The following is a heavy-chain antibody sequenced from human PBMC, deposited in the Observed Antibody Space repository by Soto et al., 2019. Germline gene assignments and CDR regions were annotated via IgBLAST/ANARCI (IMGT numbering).Heavy chain of an antibody. V-gene: IGHV4-59*01. CDR1: AGSLSNYY. CDR3: ARGGRGSGLYFLYYFDL. Sequence: QVQLQESGPGLVKPSEPRSLTCSVSAGSLSNYYWTWFRQSPGRGLGWIGEIYHTGSTKYNPSLKSRVAISVDMSKNQFSLTLSSVTPADTAVYYCARGGRGSGLYFLYYFDLWGQGTLITVSS. J-gene: IGHJ4*02. CDR2: IYHTGST. D-gene: IGHD3-16*01.